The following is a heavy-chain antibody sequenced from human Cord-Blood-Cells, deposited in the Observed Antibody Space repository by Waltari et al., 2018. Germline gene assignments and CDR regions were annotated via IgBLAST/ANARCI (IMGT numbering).Heavy chain of an antibody. CDR2: INHSGST. CDR3: ARSPGSWYYFDY. CDR1: GGSFSGYY. J-gene: IGHJ4*02. V-gene: IGHV4-34*01. Sequence: QVQLQQWGAGLLKPSETLSLTCAVYGGSFSGYYWSWIRQPPGKGLEWIGEINHSGSTTYTPSLKSRVTISVDTSKTQFSLKLSSVTAADTAVYYCARSPGSWYYFDYWGQGTLVTVSS. D-gene: IGHD6-13*01.